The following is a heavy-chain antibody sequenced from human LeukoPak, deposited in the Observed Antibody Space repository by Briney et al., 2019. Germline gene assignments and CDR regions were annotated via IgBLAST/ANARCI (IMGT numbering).Heavy chain of an antibody. V-gene: IGHV4-34*01. J-gene: IGHJ4*02. CDR2: INHSGST. D-gene: IGHD2-15*01. CDR3: GVVVGGTALSDY. Sequence: SETLSLACAVYGGPFSGSYWQFWMRHFPGKGLEWIGEINHSGSTKYNPPLGGRVTISGDTSKNQFSLRLTSVTATDTAVYYCGVVVGGTALSDYWGQGTLVTVSS. CDR1: GGPFSGSY.